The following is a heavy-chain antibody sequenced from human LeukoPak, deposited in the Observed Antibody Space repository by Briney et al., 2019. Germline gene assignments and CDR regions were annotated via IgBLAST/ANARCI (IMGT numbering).Heavy chain of an antibody. D-gene: IGHD3-9*01. J-gene: IGHJ6*04. CDR1: GYTFTSYY. CDR3: ARERGKLRYFDWPHYYSGMDV. CDR2: INPSGGST. Sequence: ASVKVSCKASGYTFTSYYMHWVRQAPGQGLEWMGIINPSGGSTSYAQKFQGRVTMTRDTSTSTVYMELSSLRSEDTAVYYCARERGKLRYFDWPHYYSGMDVWGKGTTVTVSS. V-gene: IGHV1-46*01.